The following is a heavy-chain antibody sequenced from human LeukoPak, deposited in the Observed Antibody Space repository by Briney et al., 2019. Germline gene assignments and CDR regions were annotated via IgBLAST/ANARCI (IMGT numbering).Heavy chain of an antibody. CDR2: INHSGST. CDR1: GGSFSGYY. Sequence: SETLSLPCAVYGGSFSGYYWSWIRPPPGKGLEWIGAINHSGSTNYSPSLKSRVTISVDTSKNQFSLKLSSVTAADTAVYYCARRGPSSVWGSYRSNWFDPWGQGTLVTVSS. CDR3: ARRGPSSVWGSYRSNWFDP. V-gene: IGHV4-34*01. J-gene: IGHJ5*02. D-gene: IGHD3-16*02.